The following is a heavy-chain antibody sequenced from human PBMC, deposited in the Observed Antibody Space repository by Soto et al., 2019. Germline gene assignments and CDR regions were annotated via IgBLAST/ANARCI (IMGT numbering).Heavy chain of an antibody. J-gene: IGHJ6*02. CDR3: AREGSYKNYYYYGMDV. Sequence: PSETLSLTCTVSGDSISSSYWSWIRQPPGKGLEWIGYIYYSGSTNYNPSLKSRVTISVDTSKNQFSLKLSSVTAADTAVYYCAREGSYKNYYYYGMDVWGQGTTVTVSS. CDR2: IYYSGST. D-gene: IGHD2-15*01. CDR1: GDSISSSY. V-gene: IGHV4-59*01.